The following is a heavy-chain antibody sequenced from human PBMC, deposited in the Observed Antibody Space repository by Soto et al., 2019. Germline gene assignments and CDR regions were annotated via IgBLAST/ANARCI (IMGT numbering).Heavy chain of an antibody. J-gene: IGHJ4*02. CDR3: ARDPWQFDY. V-gene: IGHV3-33*01. CDR2: IWYDGSNK. CDR1: GFTFSSYG. D-gene: IGHD5-12*01. Sequence: QVQLVESGGGVVQPGRSLRLSCAASGFTFSSYGMHWVRQAPGKGLEWVAVIWYDGSNKYYADSVKGRFTISRDNSKNTLYQQMNSLRAEDTAVYYCARDPWQFDYWGQGTLVTVSS.